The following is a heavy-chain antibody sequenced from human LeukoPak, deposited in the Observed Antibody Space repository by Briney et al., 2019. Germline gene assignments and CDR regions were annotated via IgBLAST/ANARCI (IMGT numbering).Heavy chain of an antibody. J-gene: IGHJ4*02. CDR3: ARLAKASAADRRGY. CDR2: IYYRGST. V-gene: IGHV4-39*01. Sequence: PSETLSLTCTVSGGSVSSSTSYWGWIRQPPGEGLEWIGGIYYRGSTYYNPSLKSRVTISVDTSKNQFSLKLSSVTAADSAVYYCARLAKASAADRRGYWGQGTLVTVSS. D-gene: IGHD3-16*01. CDR1: GGSVSSSTSY.